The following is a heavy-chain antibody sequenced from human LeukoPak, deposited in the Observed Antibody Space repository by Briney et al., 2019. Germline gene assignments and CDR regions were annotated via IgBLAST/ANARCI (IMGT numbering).Heavy chain of an antibody. Sequence: GGSLRLSCAASGFTFSSYWMSWVRQAPGKGLEWVANIKQDGSERYYADSVKGRFTISRDNSKNTLYLQMNSLRAEDTAVYYCARGEGSIAAAGRILSDAFDIWGQGTMVTVSS. CDR2: IKQDGSER. V-gene: IGHV3-7*01. D-gene: IGHD6-13*01. CDR1: GFTFSSYW. CDR3: ARGEGSIAAAGRILSDAFDI. J-gene: IGHJ3*02.